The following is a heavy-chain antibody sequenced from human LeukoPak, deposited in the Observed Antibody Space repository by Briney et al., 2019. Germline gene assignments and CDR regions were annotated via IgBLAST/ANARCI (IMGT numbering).Heavy chain of an antibody. CDR2: ISAYNGNT. CDR1: GYTFTSYG. Sequence: ASVKVSCKASGYTFTSYGISWVRQAPGQGLEWMGWISAYNGNTNYAQKLQGRVTMTTDTSTSTAYMELRSLRSDDTAVYYCARDGRLFLTGYYPDAFDIWGQGTMVTVSS. D-gene: IGHD3-9*01. V-gene: IGHV1-18*01. J-gene: IGHJ3*02. CDR3: ARDGRLFLTGYYPDAFDI.